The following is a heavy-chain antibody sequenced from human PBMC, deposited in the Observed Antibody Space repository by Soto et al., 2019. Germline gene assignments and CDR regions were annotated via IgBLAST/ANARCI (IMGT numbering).Heavy chain of an antibody. CDR2: ISGSGGST. J-gene: IGHJ6*02. D-gene: IGHD3-3*01. CDR3: AKGPTIFGVVITYSYYYGFDV. CDR1: GFIISNYA. Sequence: GGSLRLSCAASGFIISNYALSWVRQAPGKGLEWVSAISGSGGSTYYADSVKGRFTISRDSSKSTLYLQMNNLRAEDTAVYYCAKGPTIFGVVITYSYYYGFDVCGQGTTVTVSS. V-gene: IGHV3-23*01.